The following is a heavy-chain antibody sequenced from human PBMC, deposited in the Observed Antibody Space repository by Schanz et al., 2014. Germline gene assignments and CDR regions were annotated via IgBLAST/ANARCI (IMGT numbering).Heavy chain of an antibody. V-gene: IGHV3-48*01. Sequence: VQLVESGGGVVQPGRSLRLSCAASGFMFSSYGMHWVRQAPGKGLEWVSYISSASSTINYADSVKGRFTISRDNAKNSLFLQMNSLRAEDTAVYYCARAGYDADNWFDPWGQGTLVTVSS. CDR3: ARAGYDADNWFDP. CDR2: ISSASSTI. D-gene: IGHD2-2*01. CDR1: GFMFSSYG. J-gene: IGHJ5*02.